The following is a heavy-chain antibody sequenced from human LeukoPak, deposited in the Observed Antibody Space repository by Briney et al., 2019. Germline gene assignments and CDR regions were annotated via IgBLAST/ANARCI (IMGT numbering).Heavy chain of an antibody. CDR1: GFPFTGYA. V-gene: IGHV3-53*01. CDR2: IYSGGST. Sequence: GGSLRLSCAASGFPFTGYAMSWVRQAPGKGLEWVSVIYSGGSTYYADSVKGRFTISRDNSKNTLYLQMNSLRAEDTAVYYCVRVGGYSSGCFDYWGQGILVTVSS. CDR3: VRVGGYSSGCFDY. J-gene: IGHJ4*02. D-gene: IGHD6-19*01.